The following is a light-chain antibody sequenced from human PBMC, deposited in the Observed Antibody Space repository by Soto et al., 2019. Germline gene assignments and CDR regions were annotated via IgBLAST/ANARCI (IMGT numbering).Light chain of an antibody. Sequence: QSALAQPASASGSPGQSITISCTGTSSDVGAYDYVSWYQQHPGKAPKLMIYDVYARPSGVSHRFSGSKSGNTASLTISGLQSDDEADYYCSSYTNTMSYVFGTGTKVTVL. J-gene: IGLJ1*01. CDR3: SSYTNTMSYV. CDR2: DVY. V-gene: IGLV2-14*03. CDR1: SSDVGAYDY.